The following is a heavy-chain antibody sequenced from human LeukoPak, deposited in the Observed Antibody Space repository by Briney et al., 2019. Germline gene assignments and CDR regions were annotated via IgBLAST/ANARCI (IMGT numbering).Heavy chain of an antibody. J-gene: IGHJ1*01. CDR2: IKQDGSAK. Sequence: GGSLRLSWVASGFNFNMFWMSWVRQAPGKGLEWVTNIKQDGSAKFYADSVKGRFTISRDNAKNSLYLQMNSLRAEATALYYCAKDSSSSWYGGEYFQHWGQGTLVTVSS. V-gene: IGHV3-7*03. D-gene: IGHD6-13*01. CDR1: GFNFNMFW. CDR3: AKDSSSSWYGGEYFQH.